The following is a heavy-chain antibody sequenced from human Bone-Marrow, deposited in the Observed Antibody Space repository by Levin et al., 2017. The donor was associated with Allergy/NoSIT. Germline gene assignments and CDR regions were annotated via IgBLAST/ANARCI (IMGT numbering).Heavy chain of an antibody. CDR2: IQSNGKT. CDR1: GFTFSTYW. J-gene: IGHJ5*02. V-gene: IGHV3-74*01. CDR3: ARDRFYSASGSNFSWFDP. D-gene: IGHD3-10*01. Sequence: GGSLRLSCAASGFTFSTYWIHWVRQAPGKGLVWVSRIQSNGKTNYADSVKGRFTISRDNAKNTLYLQMNSLTVEDTSVYSCARDRFYSASGSNFSWFDPWGHGPLVTVSS.